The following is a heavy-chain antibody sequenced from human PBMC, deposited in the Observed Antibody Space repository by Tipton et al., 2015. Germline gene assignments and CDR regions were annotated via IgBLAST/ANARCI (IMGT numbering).Heavy chain of an antibody. V-gene: IGHV3-23*01. Sequence: SLRLSCAASGFTFSSYAMHWVRQAPGQGLEWVSAISATGGDTYYAGSVKGRFTFSRDNAKNAVYLQMNSLRAEDTAVYYCAKARMDYYDSSGYHYPLDYWGQGTLVTVSS. CDR2: ISATGGDT. D-gene: IGHD3-22*01. CDR1: GFTFSSYA. J-gene: IGHJ4*02. CDR3: AKARMDYYDSSGYHYPLDY.